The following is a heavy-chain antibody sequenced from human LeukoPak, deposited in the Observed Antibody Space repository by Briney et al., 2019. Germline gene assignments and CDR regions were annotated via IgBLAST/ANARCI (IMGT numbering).Heavy chain of an antibody. CDR2: IYYSGST. J-gene: IGHJ6*02. V-gene: IGHV4-59*01. Sequence: SETLSLTCTVSGVSISSYYWSWIRRPPGKGLEWIGYIYYSGSTNYNPSLKSRVTISVDTSKNQFSLTLSSVTAADTAVYYCARDGRYYYGMDVWGQGTTVTVSS. CDR3: ARDGRYYYGMDV. CDR1: GVSISSYY.